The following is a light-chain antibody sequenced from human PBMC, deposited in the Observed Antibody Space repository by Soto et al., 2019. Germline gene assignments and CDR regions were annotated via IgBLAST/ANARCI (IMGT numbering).Light chain of an antibody. CDR2: DTS. CDR3: QQRNSWPPTFT. J-gene: IGKJ5*01. CDR1: QSVGSF. V-gene: IGKV3-11*01. Sequence: EIMLTQSPATLSLSPGERATLSCRASQSVGSFLAWYQQKPGQAPRLLIYDTSIRATGIPARFSGSGSGTDFTLTISSLEPEDFAVYYCQQRNSWPPTFTFGQGTRLEIK.